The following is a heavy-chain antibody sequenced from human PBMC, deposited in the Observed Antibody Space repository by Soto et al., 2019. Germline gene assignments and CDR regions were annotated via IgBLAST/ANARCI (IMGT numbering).Heavy chain of an antibody. V-gene: IGHV4-30-2*01. CDR3: ARSRNYGVLDAFDI. D-gene: IGHD3-10*01. CDR1: GGSISSGGYS. Sequence: SETLSLTCAVSGGSISSGGYSWSWIRQPPGEGLEWIGYIYHSGSTYYNPPLKSRVTISVDRSKNQFSLKLSSVTAADTAVYYCARSRNYGVLDAFDIWGQGTMVTVSS. CDR2: IYHSGST. J-gene: IGHJ3*02.